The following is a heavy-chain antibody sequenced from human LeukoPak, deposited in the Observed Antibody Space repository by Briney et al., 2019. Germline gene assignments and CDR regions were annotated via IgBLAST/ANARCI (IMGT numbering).Heavy chain of an antibody. V-gene: IGHV4-30-4*01. CDR3: ARDRITMVRGSGGWFDP. CDR2: IYYSGST. J-gene: IGHJ5*02. Sequence: SETLSLTCTVSGGSISSGDYYWSWIRQPPGKGLEWIGYIYYSGSTYYNPSLKSRVTISVDTSKNQFSLKLSSVTAADTAVYYCARDRITMVRGSGGWFDPRGQGTLVTVSS. CDR1: GGSISSGDYY. D-gene: IGHD3-10*01.